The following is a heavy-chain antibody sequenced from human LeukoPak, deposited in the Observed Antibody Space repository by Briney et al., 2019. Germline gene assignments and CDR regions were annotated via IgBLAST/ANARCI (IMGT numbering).Heavy chain of an antibody. CDR1: GYTFTGYY. J-gene: IGHJ5*02. Sequence: ASVKVSCKASGYTFTGYYMHWVRHAPGQGLEWMGWINPNSGGTNYAQKFQGRVTMTRDTSISTAYMELSRLRSDDTAVYYCARGHYYDSSGFRSRIDPWGQGTLVTVSS. CDR2: INPNSGGT. V-gene: IGHV1-2*02. D-gene: IGHD3-22*01. CDR3: ARGHYYDSSGFRSRIDP.